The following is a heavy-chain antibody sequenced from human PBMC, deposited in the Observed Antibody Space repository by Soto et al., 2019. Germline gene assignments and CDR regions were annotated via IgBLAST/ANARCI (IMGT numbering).Heavy chain of an antibody. CDR2: IYYSGST. V-gene: IGHV4-31*03. CDR1: GGSISSGGYY. J-gene: IGHJ5*02. D-gene: IGHD1-7*01. Sequence: SETLSLTCTVSGGSISSGGYYWSWIRQHPGKGLEWIGYIYYSGSTYYNPSLKSRVTISVDTSKNQFSLKLSSVTAADTAVYYCARTESGTFDPWGQGTLVTVSS. CDR3: ARTESGTFDP.